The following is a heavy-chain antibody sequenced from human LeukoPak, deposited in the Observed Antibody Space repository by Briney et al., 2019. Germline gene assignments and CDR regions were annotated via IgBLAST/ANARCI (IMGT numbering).Heavy chain of an antibody. CDR1: GFTVSSNY. V-gene: IGHV3-53*01. D-gene: IGHD3-22*01. Sequence: GGSLRLSCAASGFTVSSNYMSWVRQAPGKGLEWVSVFYSGGSTYYADSVKGRFTISRDNSKNTLYLQVNSLRAEDTAVYYCARDPHYYDSSGSGDAFDIWGQGTMVTVSS. CDR3: ARDPHYYDSSGSGDAFDI. J-gene: IGHJ3*02. CDR2: FYSGGST.